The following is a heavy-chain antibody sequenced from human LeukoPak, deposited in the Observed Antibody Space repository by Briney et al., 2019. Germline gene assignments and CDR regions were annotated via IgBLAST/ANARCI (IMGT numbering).Heavy chain of an antibody. D-gene: IGHD3-16*01. CDR3: VRDNYGVDY. V-gene: IGHV3-74*03. CDR1: GFTFSTYW. Sequence: GGSLRLSCAASGFTFSTYWMQWVRQAPGKGLVWVSHITSDGSSTTYTDSVRGRFTTSRDNAKNTLYLQMNSLRVEDTATCYCVRDNYGVDYWGQGTLVTVSS. J-gene: IGHJ4*02. CDR2: ITSDGSST.